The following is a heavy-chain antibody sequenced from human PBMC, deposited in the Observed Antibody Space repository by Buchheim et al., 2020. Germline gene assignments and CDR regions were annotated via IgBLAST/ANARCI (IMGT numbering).Heavy chain of an antibody. J-gene: IGHJ4*02. V-gene: IGHV4-39*01. D-gene: IGHD3-10*01. CDR1: GGSISSSGYN. Sequence: QLQLQESGPGLVKPSETLFLACSVSGGSISSSGYNWGWIRQPPGKGLEWIGSFYHGRSPYYNPFLKSRVAISVDTSKNQFSLTLSSVTAADTAVYYCARLPLVRKITDFDYWSQG. CDR3: ARLPLVRKITDFDY. CDR2: FYHGRSP.